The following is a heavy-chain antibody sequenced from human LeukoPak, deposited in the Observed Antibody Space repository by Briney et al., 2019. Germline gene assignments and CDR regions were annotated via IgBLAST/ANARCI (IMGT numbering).Heavy chain of an antibody. V-gene: IGHV1-46*01. J-gene: IGHJ4*02. D-gene: IGHD6-25*01. CDR3: ARGGYSPLDY. CDR2: IIPSDGFT. Sequence: GASVKVSCKASGYTFSTYYVHWVRQAPGQGLEWMGMIIPSDGFTSYAQKFQGRVTMTRDMSTSTVYMELSSLRSEDTAVYYCARGGYSPLDYWGQGTLVTVSS. CDR1: GYTFSTYY.